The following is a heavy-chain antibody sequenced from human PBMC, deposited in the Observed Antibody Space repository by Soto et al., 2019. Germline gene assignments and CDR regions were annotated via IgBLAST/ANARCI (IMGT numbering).Heavy chain of an antibody. CDR1: GYTFTSYA. V-gene: IGHV1-3*01. J-gene: IGHJ5*02. CDR3: ARWVVPFSTLDP. Sequence: GASVKVSCKASGYTFTSYAMHWVRQAPGQRLEWMGWINAGNGNTKYSQKFQGRVTITRDTSASTAYMELSGLRSEDTAVYYCARWVVPFSTLDPWGQGTLITVSS. CDR2: INAGNGNT. D-gene: IGHD2-2*01.